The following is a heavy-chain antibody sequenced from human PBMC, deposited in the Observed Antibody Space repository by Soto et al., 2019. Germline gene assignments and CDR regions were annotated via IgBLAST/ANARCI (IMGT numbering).Heavy chain of an antibody. Sequence: GGSLRLSCAASGFTFSSYAMSWVRQAPGKGLEWVSAISGSGGSTYYADSVKGRFTISRDNSKNTLYLQMNSLRAEDTAVYYCAKSEVGMDSTTYFDYWGQGTLVTVSS. CDR1: GFTFSSYA. D-gene: IGHD2-21*01. CDR2: ISGSGGST. V-gene: IGHV3-23*01. J-gene: IGHJ4*02. CDR3: AKSEVGMDSTTYFDY.